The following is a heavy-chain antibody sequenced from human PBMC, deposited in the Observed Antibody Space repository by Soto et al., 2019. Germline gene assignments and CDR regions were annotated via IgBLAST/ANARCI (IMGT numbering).Heavy chain of an antibody. D-gene: IGHD2-2*01. J-gene: IGHJ3*02. CDR1: GYTFTGYY. V-gene: IGHV1-2*04. Sequence: ASVKVSCKASGYTFTGYYMHWVRQAPGQGLEWMGWINPNSGGTNYAQKFQGWVTMTRDTSISTAYMELSRLRSDDTAVYYCARGGANENIVVVPAAMPLNDAFDIRGQGTMVTVSS. CDR3: ARGGANENIVVVPAAMPLNDAFDI. CDR2: INPNSGGT.